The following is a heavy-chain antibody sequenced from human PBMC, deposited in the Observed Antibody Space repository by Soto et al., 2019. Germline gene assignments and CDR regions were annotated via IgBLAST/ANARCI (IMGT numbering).Heavy chain of an antibody. CDR2: IYHSGST. CDR3: ARSTPVYGSGSYTHVNYYYYMDV. Sequence: SETLSLTCAVSSGSISSSNWWSWVRQPPGKGLEWIGEIYHSGSTNYNPSLKSRVTISVDKSKNQFSLKLSSVTAADTAVYYCARSTPVYGSGSYTHVNYYYYMDVWGKGTTVTVSS. J-gene: IGHJ6*03. D-gene: IGHD3-10*01. V-gene: IGHV4-4*02. CDR1: SGSISSSNW.